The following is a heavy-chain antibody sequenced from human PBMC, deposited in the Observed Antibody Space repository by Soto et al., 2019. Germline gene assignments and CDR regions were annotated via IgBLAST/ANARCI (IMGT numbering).Heavy chain of an antibody. V-gene: IGHV4-61*01. CDR1: GGSVSSGSYY. CDR2: IYYSGST. Sequence: QVQLQESGPGLVKPSETLSLTCTVSGGSVSSGSYYWSWIRQPPGKGLEWIGYIYYSGSTNYNPPLKSRVTSSVDTSKIQFSLKLSSVTAADTAVYYCAGIVVVTATTYWYFDLWGRGTLVTVSS. D-gene: IGHD2-21*02. CDR3: AGIVVVTATTYWYFDL. J-gene: IGHJ2*01.